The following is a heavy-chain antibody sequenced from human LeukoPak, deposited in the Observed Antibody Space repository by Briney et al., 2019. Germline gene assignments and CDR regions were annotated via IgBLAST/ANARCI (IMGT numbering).Heavy chain of an antibody. CDR2: INPNSGGT. CDR1: GGTFSNYA. V-gene: IGHV1-2*02. J-gene: IGHJ4*02. Sequence: GASVKVSCKASGGTFSNYAISWVRQAPGQGLEWMGWINPNSGGTNYAQKFQGRVTMTRDTSISTAYMELSRLRSDDTAVYYCARGPTSGYDWPSAKEGEFDYWGQGTLVTVSS. CDR3: ARGPTSGYDWPSAKEGEFDY. D-gene: IGHD5-12*01.